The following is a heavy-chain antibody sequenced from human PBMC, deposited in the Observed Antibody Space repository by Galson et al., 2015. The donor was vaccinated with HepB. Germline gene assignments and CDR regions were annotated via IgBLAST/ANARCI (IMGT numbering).Heavy chain of an antibody. CDR3: ARDQDGSGSYLSCPDY. J-gene: IGHJ4*02. Sequence: SVKVSCKASGYTFTRYYMHWVRQAPGQGLEWMGIINPSGGSTSYAQKFQGRVTMTRDTSTSTVYMELSSLRSEDTAEYYCARDQDGSGSYLSCPDYWGQGTLVTVSS. CDR1: GYTFTRYY. V-gene: IGHV1-46*01. CDR2: INPSGGST. D-gene: IGHD3-10*01.